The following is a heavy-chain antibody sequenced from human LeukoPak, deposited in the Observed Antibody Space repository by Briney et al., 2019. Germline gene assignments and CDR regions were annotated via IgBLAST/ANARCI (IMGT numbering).Heavy chain of an antibody. V-gene: IGHV4-30-4*01. CDR2: IYYSGST. D-gene: IGHD3-16*01. CDR3: ARELYVYVWGSYIDY. J-gene: IGHJ4*02. Sequence: SETLSLTCTVSGGSISSGDYYWSWIRQPPGKGLEWIGYIYYSGSTYYNPSLKSRLTISLDTSKNQFSLKLSSVTAADTAVYYCARELYVYVWGSYIDYWGQGTLVTVSS. CDR1: GGSISSGDYY.